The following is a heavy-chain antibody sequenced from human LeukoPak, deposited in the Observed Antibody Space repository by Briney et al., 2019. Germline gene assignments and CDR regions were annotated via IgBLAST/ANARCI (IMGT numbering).Heavy chain of an antibody. D-gene: IGHD2-15*01. Sequence: SETLSLTCTVSGGSINSGDYYWSWIRQPPGEGLERIGYIYYSGSTYYNPSLKSRITISVDTSKNQFSLKLSSVTAADTAVYYCARGGKAAVRFDLWGRGTLVTVSS. CDR2: IYYSGST. CDR1: GGSINSGDYY. V-gene: IGHV4-30-4*01. CDR3: ARGGKAAVRFDL. J-gene: IGHJ2*01.